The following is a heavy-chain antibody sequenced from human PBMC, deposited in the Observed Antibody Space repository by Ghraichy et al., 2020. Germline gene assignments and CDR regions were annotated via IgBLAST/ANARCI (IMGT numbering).Heavy chain of an antibody. CDR3: ARHRVWGKTFDY. CDR2: LNKNGST. D-gene: IGHD3-16*01. Sequence: QSPVISSEGVGCLNKNGSTYYNPSLKSRVTISVDTSKNQFSLKLSSVTAADTAVYYCARHRVWGKTFDYWGHGNL. J-gene: IGHJ4*01. V-gene: IGHV4-30-2*03.